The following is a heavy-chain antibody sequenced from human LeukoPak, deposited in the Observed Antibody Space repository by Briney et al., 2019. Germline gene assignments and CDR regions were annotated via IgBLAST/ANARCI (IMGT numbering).Heavy chain of an antibody. J-gene: IGHJ4*02. D-gene: IGHD2-2*01. CDR1: GFTFSSYA. V-gene: IGHV3-23*01. Sequence: GGSLRLSCAASGFTFSSYAMSWVRQAPGKGLEWVSTISGSGGSTYYADSVKGRFTISRDNSKDTLYLQVNSLRAEDTAIYYCAKEGGYCSSSSCSDYFDYWGQGSLVTVSS. CDR2: ISGSGGST. CDR3: AKEGGYCSSSSCSDYFDY.